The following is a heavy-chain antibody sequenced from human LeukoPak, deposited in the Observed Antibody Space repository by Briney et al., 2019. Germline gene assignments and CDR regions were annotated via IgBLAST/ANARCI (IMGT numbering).Heavy chain of an antibody. V-gene: IGHV3-66*01. CDR3: ARNHYDFWSGYYRYYYGMDV. CDR2: IYSGGST. D-gene: IGHD3-3*01. Sequence: GGSLRLSCAASGFTVSSNYMGWVRQAPGKGLEWVSVIYSGGSTYYADSVKGRFTISRDNSKNTLYLQMNSLRAEDTAVYYCARNHYDFWSGYYRYYYGMDVWGQGTTVTVSS. J-gene: IGHJ6*02. CDR1: GFTVSSNY.